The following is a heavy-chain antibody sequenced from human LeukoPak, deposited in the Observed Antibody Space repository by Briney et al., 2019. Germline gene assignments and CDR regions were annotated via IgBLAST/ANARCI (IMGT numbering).Heavy chain of an antibody. Sequence: SETLSLTCSVSVGSISKYYWSWIRQPPGKGLEWIGYIYNSGSTNYNPSLKSRVTIAVDTSKNQFSLRLTSVTAADTAVYYCARGRVAVPRGYFDNWGQGTLVTVSS. J-gene: IGHJ4*02. D-gene: IGHD3-10*01. CDR1: VGSISKYY. V-gene: IGHV4-59*01. CDR3: ARGRVAVPRGYFDN. CDR2: IYNSGST.